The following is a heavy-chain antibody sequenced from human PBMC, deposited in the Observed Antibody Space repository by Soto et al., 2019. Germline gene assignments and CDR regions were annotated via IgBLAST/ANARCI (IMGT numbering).Heavy chain of an antibody. V-gene: IGHV3-7*03. CDR3: ARAWIVVVPAASFDI. CDR1: GFTFSSYW. Sequence: EVQLVESGGGLVQPGGSLRLSCAASGFTFSSYWMSWVRQAPGKGLEWVANIKQDGSEKYYVDSVKGRFTISRDNAKNSLYLQMNSLRAEDTAVYYCARAWIVVVPAASFDIWGQGTMVTVSS. J-gene: IGHJ3*02. D-gene: IGHD2-2*01. CDR2: IKQDGSEK.